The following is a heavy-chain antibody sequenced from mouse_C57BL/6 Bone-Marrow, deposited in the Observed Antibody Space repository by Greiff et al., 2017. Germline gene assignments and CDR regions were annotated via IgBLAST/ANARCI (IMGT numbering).Heavy chain of an antibody. CDR2: ISDGGSYT. Sequence: VQLKESGGGLVKPGGSLKLSCAASGFTFSSYAMSWVRQTPEKRLEWVATISDGGSYTYYPDNVKGRFTISRDNAKNNLYLQMSHLKSEDTAMYYCARKLRYYYAMDYWGQGTSVTVSS. V-gene: IGHV5-4*01. D-gene: IGHD1-1*01. J-gene: IGHJ4*01. CDR1: GFTFSSYA. CDR3: ARKLRYYYAMDY.